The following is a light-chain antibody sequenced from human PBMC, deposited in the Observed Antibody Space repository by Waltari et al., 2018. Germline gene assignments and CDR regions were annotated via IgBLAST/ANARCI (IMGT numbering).Light chain of an antibody. V-gene: IGLV1-47*01. J-gene: IGLJ1*01. CDR3: AAWDDSLSGPI. CDR1: HPHVGSHY. Sequence: QSALTQSPSASRAPRPRFPSPCSGTHPHVGSHYGFLYQQLPGTAPKLLIYKDSQRPSGVPDRFSGSKSGTTASLAISGLRSEDEADYYCAAWDDSLSGPIFATGTKVTV. CDR2: KDS.